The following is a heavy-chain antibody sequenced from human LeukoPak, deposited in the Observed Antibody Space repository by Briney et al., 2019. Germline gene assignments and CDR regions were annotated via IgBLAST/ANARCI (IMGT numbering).Heavy chain of an antibody. CDR2: ISSDGSRV. J-gene: IGHJ4*02. CDR1: GFTFSDYW. D-gene: IGHD3-10*01. CDR3: AGRGSGSYFDY. Sequence: GGSLRLSCAASGFTFSDYWMHWVRQAPGKGLVWVSRISSDGSRVTYADSVKGRFTISRDNSKNTLYLQMNSLRVEDTAVYYCAGRGSGSYFDYWGQGTLVTVSS. V-gene: IGHV3-74*01.